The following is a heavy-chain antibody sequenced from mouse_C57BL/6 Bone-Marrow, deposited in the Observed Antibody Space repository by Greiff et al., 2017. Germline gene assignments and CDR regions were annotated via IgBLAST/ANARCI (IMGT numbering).Heavy chain of an antibody. CDR1: GYTFTSYG. V-gene: IGHV1-81*01. CDR2: IYPRSGNT. Sequence: VQLQQSGAELARPGASVKLSCKASGYTFTSYGISWVKQRTGQGLEWIGEIYPRSGNTYYNEKFKGKATLTADKSSSTAYMELRSLTSEDSAVYFCARGCYYSNLGYAMDYWGQGTSVTVSS. CDR3: ARGCYYSNLGYAMDY. J-gene: IGHJ4*01. D-gene: IGHD2-5*01.